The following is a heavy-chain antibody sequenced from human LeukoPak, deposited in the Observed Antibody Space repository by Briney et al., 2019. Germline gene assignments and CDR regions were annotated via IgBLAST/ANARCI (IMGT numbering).Heavy chain of an antibody. Sequence: GGSLRLSCAASGFTFSSYSMNWVRQAPGKGLEWVSSISSSSSYIYYADSVKGRFTISRDNAKNSLYLQMNSLRAEDTAVYYCAKDRRLGGNYWGQGTLVTVSS. CDR1: GFTFSSYS. CDR3: AKDRRLGGNY. CDR2: ISSSSSYI. J-gene: IGHJ4*02. D-gene: IGHD1-1*01. V-gene: IGHV3-21*01.